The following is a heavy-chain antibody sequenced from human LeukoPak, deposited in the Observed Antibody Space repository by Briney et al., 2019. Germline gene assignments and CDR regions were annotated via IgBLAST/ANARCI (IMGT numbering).Heavy chain of an antibody. D-gene: IGHD6-19*01. CDR3: TRDEGLVAGIWRAYDI. CDR2: ITGSGDNS. CDR1: GFTFSNYA. Sequence: GSLIISCAASGFTFSNYAMSWIRQAPGKGLEWVSLITGSGDNSYYTDSVKGRFTLSRDNSKITLFLQMDSLRAEDTAVYYCTRDEGLVAGIWRAYDIWGQGTMVTVSS. J-gene: IGHJ3*02. V-gene: IGHV3-23*01.